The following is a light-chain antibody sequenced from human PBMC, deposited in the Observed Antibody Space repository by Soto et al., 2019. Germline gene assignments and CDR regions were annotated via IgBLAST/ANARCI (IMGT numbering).Light chain of an antibody. CDR1: QSVSSSY. CDR2: GAS. V-gene: IGKV3-20*01. Sequence: EIVSTQSPGTLSLSPGERATLACRASQSVSSSYLAWYQQKPCQAPRLVIDGASSRATGMPDKFSGSGYGRDFTLTISRLQPEYDAGYYCQQYGRSAFGQGPKLQLK. J-gene: IGKJ1*01. CDR3: QQYGRSA.